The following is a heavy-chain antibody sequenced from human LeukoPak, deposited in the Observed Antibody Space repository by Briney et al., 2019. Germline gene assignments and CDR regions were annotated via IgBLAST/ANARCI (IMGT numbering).Heavy chain of an antibody. CDR1: GVSISSSNSY. Sequence: PSETLSLTCSVSGVSISSSNSYWGWIRHPPGKGLEWIGSIYYTGNTYYNASLKSRVTISIDTSKNQFSLKLTSVTAADTAVYYCAKQTGSGLFILPGGQGTLVTVSS. D-gene: IGHD3/OR15-3a*01. CDR3: AKQTGSGLFILP. V-gene: IGHV4-39*01. J-gene: IGHJ4*02. CDR2: IYYTGNT.